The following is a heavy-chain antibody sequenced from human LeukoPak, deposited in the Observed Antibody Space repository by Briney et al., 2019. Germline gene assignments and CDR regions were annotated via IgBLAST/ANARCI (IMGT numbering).Heavy chain of an antibody. V-gene: IGHV3-23*01. CDR1: GFTFSSYG. D-gene: IGHD1-26*01. CDR3: AKKEGPNPISVGATLFDY. Sequence: GGTLRLSCAASGFTFSSYGMSWVRQAPGKGLEWVSAISGSGGSTYYADSVKGRFTISRDNSKNTLYLQMNSLRAEDTAVYYCAKKEGPNPISVGATLFDYWGQGTLVTVSS. CDR2: ISGSGGST. J-gene: IGHJ4*02.